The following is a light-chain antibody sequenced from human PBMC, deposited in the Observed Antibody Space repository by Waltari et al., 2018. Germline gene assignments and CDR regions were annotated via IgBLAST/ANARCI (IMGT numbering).Light chain of an antibody. J-gene: IGLJ2*01. Sequence: QSALTQPASVSGSPGQSITISCTGTRSNIRAHDFVSWFQQHPGQAPKLIISEANTRPSGVSYRFSGSKSGNTASLTISGLQTEDEADYYCCSYAGESRVVFGGGTKLTVL. CDR2: EAN. CDR3: CSYAGESRVV. CDR1: RSNIRAHDF. V-gene: IGLV2-23*01.